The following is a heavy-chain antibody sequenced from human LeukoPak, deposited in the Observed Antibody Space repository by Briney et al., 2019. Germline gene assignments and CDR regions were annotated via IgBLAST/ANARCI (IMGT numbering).Heavy chain of an antibody. CDR3: ARIAVTGMWYFDY. CDR2: LSGRGSNT. Sequence: GGSLRLSCAASGFNFTNYAMSWVRQAPAKGLEWVSALSGRGSNTYYADSVKGRFTISRDNAKKSLYLQMNSLRAEDTAVYYCARIAVTGMWYFDYWGQGTQVTVSS. D-gene: IGHD6-19*01. CDR1: GFNFTNYA. V-gene: IGHV3-21*01. J-gene: IGHJ4*02.